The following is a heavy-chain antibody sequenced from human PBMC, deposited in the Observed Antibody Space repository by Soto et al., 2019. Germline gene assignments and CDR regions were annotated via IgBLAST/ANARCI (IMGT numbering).Heavy chain of an antibody. V-gene: IGHV4-4*07. CDR1: GGSISSYY. D-gene: IGHD4-4*01. Sequence: QVQLQESGPGLVTPSETLSLTCTVSGGSISSYYWSWIRQPAGKGLEWIGRIYTSGSTNYNPSLKSRVTMSVDTSKNQFSLKLSSVTAADTAVYYCARDFNDYSNYYYYGMDVWGQGTTVTVSS. J-gene: IGHJ6*02. CDR2: IYTSGST. CDR3: ARDFNDYSNYYYYGMDV.